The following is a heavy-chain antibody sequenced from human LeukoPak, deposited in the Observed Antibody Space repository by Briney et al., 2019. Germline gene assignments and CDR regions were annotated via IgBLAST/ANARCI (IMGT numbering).Heavy chain of an antibody. D-gene: IGHD3-9*01. CDR3: ARTDYDILTGARMDV. CDR1: GYTFTNYG. J-gene: IGHJ6*04. Sequence: GASVKVSCKASGYTFTNYGITWVRQAPGQGLEWMGWISAYNANTNYAQKFQGRVTMTTDTSTSTVYMELRSLRPDDTAIYYCARTDYDILTGARMDVWGKGTTVTVSS. V-gene: IGHV1-18*04. CDR2: ISAYNANT.